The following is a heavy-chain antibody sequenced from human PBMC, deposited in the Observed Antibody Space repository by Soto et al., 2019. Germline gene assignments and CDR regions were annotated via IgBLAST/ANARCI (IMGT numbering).Heavy chain of an antibody. CDR2: ILYTGNT. CDR1: GASVSSYY. V-gene: IGHV4-59*02. CDR3: ARAAYGSGSYYAPYYYYAMDV. D-gene: IGHD3-10*01. J-gene: IGHJ6*02. Sequence: LSLTCTVSGASVSSYYWSWIRQPPGKELEWLGYILYTGNTNYNPSLKSRVTMSVDTSKNQVSLKLSAVTAADTAVYFRARAAYGSGSYYAPYYYYAMDVWGQGTTVTVSS.